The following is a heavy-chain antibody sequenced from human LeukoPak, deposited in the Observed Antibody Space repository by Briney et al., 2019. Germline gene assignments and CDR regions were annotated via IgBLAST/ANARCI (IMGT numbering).Heavy chain of an antibody. Sequence: PGGSLRLSCEASGFKFSSYAMNWVRQAPGKGLEWVAVISYDGSNKYYADSVKGRFTISRDNSKNTLYLQMNSLRAEDTAVYYCARVESYPLRNAFDIWGQGTMVTVSS. D-gene: IGHD1-14*01. CDR1: GFKFSSYA. CDR2: ISYDGSNK. V-gene: IGHV3-30*03. CDR3: ARVESYPLRNAFDI. J-gene: IGHJ3*02.